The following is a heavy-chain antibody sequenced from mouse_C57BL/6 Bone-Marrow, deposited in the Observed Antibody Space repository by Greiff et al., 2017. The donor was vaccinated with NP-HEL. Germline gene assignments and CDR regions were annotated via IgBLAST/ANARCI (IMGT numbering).Heavy chain of an antibody. D-gene: IGHD1-1*01. CDR2: IRSKSNNYAT. CDR3: VITTVVATYWYFDV. CDR1: GFSFNTYA. J-gene: IGHJ1*03. V-gene: IGHV10-1*01. Sequence: EVQLVESGGGLVQPKGSLKLSCAASGFSFNTYAMNWVRQAPGKGLEWVARIRSKSNNYATYYADSVKDRFTISRDDSESMLYLQMNNLKTEDTAMYYCVITTVVATYWYFDVWGTGTTVTVSS.